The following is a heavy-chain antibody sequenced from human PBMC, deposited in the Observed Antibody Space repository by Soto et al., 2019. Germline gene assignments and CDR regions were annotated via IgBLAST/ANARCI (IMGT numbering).Heavy chain of an antibody. CDR1: GYSFTPDW. V-gene: IGHV5-51*01. Sequence: ESLMITWTCSGYSFTPDWIGWVRQMPGKGLEWMGVIYPGDSRTRYSPPFQGRVTISADKSISTAYLQWNSLKASDTAMYYCATRRFSSHESSPWGQGTMVTVSS. J-gene: IGHJ5*02. CDR2: IYPGDSRT. CDR3: ATRRFSSHESSP.